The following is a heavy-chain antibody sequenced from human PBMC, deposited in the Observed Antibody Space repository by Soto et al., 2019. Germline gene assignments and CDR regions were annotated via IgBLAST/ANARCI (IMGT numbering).Heavy chain of an antibody. V-gene: IGHV3-30-3*01. D-gene: IGHD5-12*01. CDR1: GFTFSSYA. J-gene: IGHJ4*02. CDR3: AKERSVVATTPDFDY. Sequence: GGSLRLSCAASGFTFSSYAMHWVRQAPGKGLEWVAVISYDGSNKYYADSVKGRFTISRDNSKNTLYLQMNSLRAEDTAVYYCAKERSVVATTPDFDYWGQGTLVTVSS. CDR2: ISYDGSNK.